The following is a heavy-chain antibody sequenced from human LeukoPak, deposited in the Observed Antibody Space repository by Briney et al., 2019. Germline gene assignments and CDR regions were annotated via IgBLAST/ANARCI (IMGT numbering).Heavy chain of an antibody. CDR2: ISYDGSNK. J-gene: IGHJ3*02. CDR3: ATSGRIKRDAFDI. CDR1: GFTFSSYA. V-gene: IGHV3-30*04. D-gene: IGHD1-26*01. Sequence: GRSLRLSCATSGFTFSSYAMHWVRQAPGKGLEWVAVISYDGSNKYYADSVKGRFTISRDNSKNTLYLQMNSLRAEDTAVYYCATSGRIKRDAFDIWGQGTMVTVSS.